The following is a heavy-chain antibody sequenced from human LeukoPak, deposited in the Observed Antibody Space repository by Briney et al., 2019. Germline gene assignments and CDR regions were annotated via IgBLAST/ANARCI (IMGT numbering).Heavy chain of an antibody. CDR2: IRPDGSDK. Sequence: GGSLRLSCAASGFTFDSFWMNWVRLAPGRGLEWLANIRPDGSDKYYVDSVKGRFTISRDNGKNLVYLEMNSLRVEDTAVYYCSGRDSSRNPWAYWGQGTLVSVSS. D-gene: IGHD2-2*01. CDR3: SGRDSSRNPWAY. V-gene: IGHV3-7*01. CDR1: GFTFDSFW. J-gene: IGHJ4*02.